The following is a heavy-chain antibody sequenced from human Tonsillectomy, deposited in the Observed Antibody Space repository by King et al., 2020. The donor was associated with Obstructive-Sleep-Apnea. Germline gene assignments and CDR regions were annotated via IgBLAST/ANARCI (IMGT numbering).Heavy chain of an antibody. CDR1: GFTFSTYW. Sequence: VQLVESGGGLVQPGGSLRLSCAASGFTFSTYWMSWVRQAPGKVLEWVANIKQDGSERFYVNSVKGRFTISRDNAKNSLYLNMNSLRAEDTAVYYCARDQYYYDTNWFDPWGQGTLVTVSS. CDR2: IKQDGSER. CDR3: ARDQYYYDTNWFDP. J-gene: IGHJ5*02. D-gene: IGHD3-22*01. V-gene: IGHV3-7*01.